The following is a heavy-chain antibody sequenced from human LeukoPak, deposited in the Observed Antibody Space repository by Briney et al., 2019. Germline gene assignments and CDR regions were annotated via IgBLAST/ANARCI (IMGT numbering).Heavy chain of an antibody. CDR1: GFIFSSFE. CDR2: ISSGGNTI. D-gene: IGHD2-2*01. CDR3: ARGCSTTSCYYWYFDL. Sequence: GGSLRLSCAASGFIFSSFEMNWVRQAPGKGLEWVSYISSGGNTIFYADSVKGRFTISRDNAKNSLYLQMNSLRAEDTALYYCARGCSTTSCYYWYFDLWGRGTLVTVSS. J-gene: IGHJ2*01. V-gene: IGHV3-48*03.